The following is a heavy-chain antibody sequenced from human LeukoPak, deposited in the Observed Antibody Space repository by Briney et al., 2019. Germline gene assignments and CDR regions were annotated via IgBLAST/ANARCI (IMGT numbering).Heavy chain of an antibody. D-gene: IGHD3-10*01. CDR1: GYIFTSYW. Sequence: GESLKISCKGSGYIFTSYWIGWVRQMPGKGLEWMGIIYPGDSETRYSPSFQGQVTISADKSISTAYLQWSSLKASDTAMYYCARPAYGSGSYYKDWGQGTLVTVSS. CDR2: IYPGDSET. J-gene: IGHJ4*02. V-gene: IGHV5-51*01. CDR3: ARPAYGSGSYYKD.